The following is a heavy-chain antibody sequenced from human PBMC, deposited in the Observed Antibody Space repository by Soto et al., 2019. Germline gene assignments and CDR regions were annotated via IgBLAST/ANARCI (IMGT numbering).Heavy chain of an antibody. V-gene: IGHV3-9*01. CDR2: ISWNSGNL. CDR1: GFTFDDYA. CDR3: AKGTSTTVFAFSDY. Sequence: EVQLVESGGGLVQPGRSLRLSCAASGFTFDDYAMHWVRQGPGKGLEWVSSISWNSGNLGYAVSVKGGFTISRDNAQNTLQLQMNSVRGEDTALYYCAKGTSTTVFAFSDYWGQGTLVTVSS. J-gene: IGHJ4*02. D-gene: IGHD3-10*02.